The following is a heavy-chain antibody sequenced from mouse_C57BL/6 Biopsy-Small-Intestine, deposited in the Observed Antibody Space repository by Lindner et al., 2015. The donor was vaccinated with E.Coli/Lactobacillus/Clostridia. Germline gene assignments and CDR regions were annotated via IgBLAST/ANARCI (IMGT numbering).Heavy chain of an antibody. CDR1: GFTFSDYG. CDR3: AREVYGNYGYYAMDY. V-gene: IGHV5-17*01. Sequence: VQLQESGGGLVKPGGSLKLSCAASGFTFSDYGMHWVRQAPEKGLEWVAYISSGSFTIYYADTVKGRFTISRDNAKNTLFLQMTSLRSEDTAMYYCAREVYGNYGYYAMDYWGQETSVTVSS. D-gene: IGHD2-10*02. CDR2: ISSGSFTI. J-gene: IGHJ4*01.